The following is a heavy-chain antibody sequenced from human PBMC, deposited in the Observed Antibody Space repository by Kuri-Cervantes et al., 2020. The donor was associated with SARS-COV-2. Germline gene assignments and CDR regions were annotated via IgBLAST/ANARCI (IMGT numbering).Heavy chain of an antibody. CDR1: GFTFSSYE. Sequence: GGSLRLSCAASGFTFSSYEMNWVRQAPGKGLEWVSYISSSGSTIYYADSVKGRFTIARDNTKNSLYLQMKSLRAEDTAVYYCADSYYYYGMDVWGQGTTVTVSS. J-gene: IGHJ6*02. CDR3: ADSYYYYGMDV. CDR2: ISSSGSTI. V-gene: IGHV3-48*03.